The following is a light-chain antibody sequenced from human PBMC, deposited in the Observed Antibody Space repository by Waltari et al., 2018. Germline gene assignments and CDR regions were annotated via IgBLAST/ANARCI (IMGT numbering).Light chain of an antibody. CDR3: QQYNSYSGLT. J-gene: IGKJ4*01. V-gene: IGKV1-5*03. CDR2: KAS. Sequence: DIQMTTSPSTMSASVGDRVTIPCRASQSISSWLAWYQQKPGKAPKLLIYKASSLESGVPSRFSGSGSGTEFTLTISSLQPDDFATYYCQQYNSYSGLTFGGGTKVEIK. CDR1: QSISSW.